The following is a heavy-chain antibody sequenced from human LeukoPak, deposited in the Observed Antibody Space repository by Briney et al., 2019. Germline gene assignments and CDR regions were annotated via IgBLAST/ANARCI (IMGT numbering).Heavy chain of an antibody. CDR2: ISGSGGST. J-gene: IGHJ4*02. Sequence: PGGSLRLSCAASGFTFSSYAMSWVRQAPGKGLGWVSAISGSGGSTYYADSVKGRFTISRDNSKNTLYLQMNSLRAEDTAVYYCAKDPGFLEWFHDYWGQGTLVTVSS. CDR3: AKDPGFLEWFHDY. D-gene: IGHD3-3*01. V-gene: IGHV3-23*01. CDR1: GFTFSSYA.